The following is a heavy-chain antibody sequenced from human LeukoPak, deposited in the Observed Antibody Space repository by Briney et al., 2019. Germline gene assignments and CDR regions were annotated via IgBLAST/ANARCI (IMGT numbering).Heavy chain of an antibody. D-gene: IGHD2-15*01. V-gene: IGHV4-59*01. CDR1: GGSISSYY. CDR3: ARVEGWPLDY. Sequence: SETLSLTCTVSGGSISSYYWSWIRQPPGKGLEWIGYIYYSGSTNYNPSLKSRVTISVDTSKNQFSLKLSSVTAADTAVYYCARVEGWPLDYWGQGTLVTVSS. J-gene: IGHJ4*02. CDR2: IYYSGST.